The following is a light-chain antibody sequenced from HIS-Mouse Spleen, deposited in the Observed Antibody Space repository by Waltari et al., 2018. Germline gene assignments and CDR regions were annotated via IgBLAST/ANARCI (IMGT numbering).Light chain of an antibody. J-gene: IGKJ1*01. V-gene: IGKV3-15*01. CDR2: GAS. Sequence: EIVMTQSPATLSVSPGERATLSCRASQSVSSNLAWYQQKPGQAPGLLIYGASTRATGIPARLSGSGSGTEFTLTISSMQSEDFAVYYCQQLNSYPPTFGQGTKVEIK. CDR1: QSVSSN. CDR3: QQLNSYPPT.